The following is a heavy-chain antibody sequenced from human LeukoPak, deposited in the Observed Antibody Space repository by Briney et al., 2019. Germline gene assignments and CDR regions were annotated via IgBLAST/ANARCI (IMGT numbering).Heavy chain of an antibody. D-gene: IGHD5-24*01. CDR2: IIPIFGTA. CDR3: ARDLRRWLQLFDY. Sequence: ASVTVSCKASGGTFSSYAISWVRQAPGQGLEWMGGIIPIFGTANYAQKFQGRVTITADESTSTAYMELSSLRSEDTAVYYCARDLRRWLQLFDYWGQGTLVTVSS. J-gene: IGHJ4*02. CDR1: GGTFSSYA. V-gene: IGHV1-69*13.